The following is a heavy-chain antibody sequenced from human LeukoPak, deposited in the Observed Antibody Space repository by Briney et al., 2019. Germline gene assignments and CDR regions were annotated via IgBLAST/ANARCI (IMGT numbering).Heavy chain of an antibody. CDR1: GGSISDYY. J-gene: IGHJ4*02. V-gene: IGHV4-59*12. D-gene: IGHD3-3*01. Sequence: PSETLSLTCTVSGGSISDYYWSWIRQPPGKGLEWIGNIYYSGSTYYNPSLKSRVTISVDTSKNQFSLKLSSVTAADTAVYYCARSSPGAVYFDYWGQGTLVTVSS. CDR3: ARSSPGAVYFDY. CDR2: IYYSGST.